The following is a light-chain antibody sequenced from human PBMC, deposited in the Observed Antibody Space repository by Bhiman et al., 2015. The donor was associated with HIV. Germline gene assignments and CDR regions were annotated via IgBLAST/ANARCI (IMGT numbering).Light chain of an antibody. V-gene: IGLV2-14*01. J-gene: IGLJ1*01. Sequence: QSALTQPASVSGSPGQSITISCTGTSSDVGDYNSVSWYQQHPGKAPKLMIYDVSKRPSGVSNRFSGSKSGNTASLIISGLQAEDEADYYCSSYTISNTYVFGTGTKVTVL. CDR3: SSYTISNTYV. CDR1: SSDVGDYNS. CDR2: DVS.